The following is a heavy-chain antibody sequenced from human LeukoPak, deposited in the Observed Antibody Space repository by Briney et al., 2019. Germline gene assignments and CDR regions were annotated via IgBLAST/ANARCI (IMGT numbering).Heavy chain of an antibody. CDR3: ARDRTNDYGSNVGAFDI. V-gene: IGHV3-7*01. J-gene: IGHJ3*02. CDR2: IKPDGSEK. D-gene: IGHD4-17*01. CDR1: GFSLSNDW. Sequence: TGGSLRLSCAASGFSLSNDWMSWVRQAPGKGLEWVANIKPDGSEKYYVDSLKGRFTISRDNAKNSLYLQMNSLRAEDTAVYFCARDRTNDYGSNVGAFDIWGQGTMLTVSS.